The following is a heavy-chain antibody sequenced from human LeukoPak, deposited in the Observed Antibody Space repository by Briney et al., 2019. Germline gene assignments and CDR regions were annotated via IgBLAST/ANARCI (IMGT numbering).Heavy chain of an antibody. D-gene: IGHD6-25*01. CDR2: ISGGGGPT. V-gene: IGHV3-23*01. Sequence: PGGSLRLSCAASGYTFSNYAMSWVRQAPGKGLEWVSAISGGGGPTYYADSVRGGFTTSRDNSKHTLYLQMNSLRAEDAAVYFCGKNSGYSWQYFFDYWGQGTLVTVSS. CDR1: GYTFSNYA. CDR3: GKNSGYSWQYFFDY. J-gene: IGHJ4*02.